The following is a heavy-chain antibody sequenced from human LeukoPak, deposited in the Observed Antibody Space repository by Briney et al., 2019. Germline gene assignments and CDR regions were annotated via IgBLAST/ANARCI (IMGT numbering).Heavy chain of an antibody. CDR2: TSPAGNEI. V-gene: IGHV3-30*01. CDR1: GFSFSSFA. Sequence: GGSLRLSCAASGFSFSSFALHWVRQAPGKGLEWVAATSPAGNEIYYADSVKGRFTISRDNSNNTLYLQMNSLRPEDTAVYYCARVEMPIIAVFDSWGQGTLVTVSS. CDR3: ARVEMPIIAVFDS. J-gene: IGHJ5*01. D-gene: IGHD5-24*01.